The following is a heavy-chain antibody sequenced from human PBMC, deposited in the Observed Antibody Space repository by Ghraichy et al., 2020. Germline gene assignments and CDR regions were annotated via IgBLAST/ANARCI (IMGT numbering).Heavy chain of an antibody. CDR2: IDWDDDK. CDR3: ARLREMYSSGWYLDY. D-gene: IGHD6-19*01. CDR1: GFSLSTSGMC. Sequence: SGPTLVKPTQTLTLTCTFSGFSLSTSGMCVSWIRQPPGKALEWLARIDWDDDKYYSTSLKTRLTVSKDTSKNQVVLTMTNMDPVDTATYYCARLREMYSSGWYLDYWGQGTLVTVSS. J-gene: IGHJ4*02. V-gene: IGHV2-70*11.